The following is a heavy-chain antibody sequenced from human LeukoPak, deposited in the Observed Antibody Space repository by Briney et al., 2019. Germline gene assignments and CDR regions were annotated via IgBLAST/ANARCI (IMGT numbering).Heavy chain of an antibody. CDR1: GYTFTSYG. CDR2: ISAYNGNT. J-gene: IGHJ3*02. Sequence: ASVKVSCKASGYTFTSYGISWVRQAPGQGLEWMGWISAYNGNTNYAQKLQGRVTMTTDTSTSTAYMELRSLRSDDTAVYYCARVPHYCSSTSCYSFDAFDIWGQGTMVTVSS. CDR3: ARVPHYCSSTSCYSFDAFDI. V-gene: IGHV1-18*01. D-gene: IGHD2-2*02.